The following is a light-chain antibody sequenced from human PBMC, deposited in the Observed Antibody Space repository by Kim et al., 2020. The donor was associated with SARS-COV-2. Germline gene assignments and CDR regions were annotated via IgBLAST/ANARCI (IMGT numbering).Light chain of an antibody. CDR3: YSAADNNLGV. Sequence: SPRQTARITCSGDVLAKTSARWFQQKPGQAPVLVIYKDSELPSGIPERFSGSSSGTTVTLTISGAQVEDEPHYLCYSAADNNLGVFGGGTKLPV. V-gene: IGLV3-27*01. J-gene: IGLJ3*02. CDR2: KDS. CDR1: VLAKTS.